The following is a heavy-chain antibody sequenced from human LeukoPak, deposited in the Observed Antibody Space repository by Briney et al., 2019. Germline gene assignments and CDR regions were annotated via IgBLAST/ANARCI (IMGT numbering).Heavy chain of an antibody. J-gene: IGHJ3*02. D-gene: IGHD3-22*01. V-gene: IGHV4-4*02. CDR1: GGSISSSNW. CDR3: ARRFPYYPHTFDI. Sequence: SETLSLTCAVSGGSISSSNWWSWVRQPLGKGLEWIGEIYHSGSTNYNPSLKSRVTISVDKSKNQFSLKLSSVTAADTAVYYCARRFPYYPHTFDIWGQGTMVTVSS. CDR2: IYHSGST.